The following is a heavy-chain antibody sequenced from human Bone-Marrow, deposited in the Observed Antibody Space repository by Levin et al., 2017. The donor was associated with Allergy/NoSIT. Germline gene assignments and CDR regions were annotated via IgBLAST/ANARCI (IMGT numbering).Heavy chain of an antibody. CDR2: INNDGSGT. V-gene: IGHV3-74*01. D-gene: IGHD1-1*01. Sequence: HPGGSLRLSCAASGFTFSSHWMHWVRQAPGKGLVWVSRINNDGSGTSYADSVKGRFTISRDNAKNTLYVQMNSLRAEDTAVYYCARGSNFGSWFDNWGQGTLVTVSS. CDR3: ARGSNFGSWFDN. CDR1: GFTFSSHW. J-gene: IGHJ4*02.